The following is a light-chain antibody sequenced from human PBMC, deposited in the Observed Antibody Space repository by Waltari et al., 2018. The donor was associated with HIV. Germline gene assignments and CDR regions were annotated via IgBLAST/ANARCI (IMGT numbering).Light chain of an antibody. CDR3: QHHDNLPIT. V-gene: IGKV1-33*01. CDR1: QAITHC. Sequence: DIQMPQPPSSLSASVGDRVTITCQATQAITHCLNWYQQKPGKTPNLLIFDASKLQPGVLSRFRGSGSGTDFTFTISSLEPEDIAAYCCQHHDNLPITFGQGTRLEMK. CDR2: DAS. J-gene: IGKJ5*01.